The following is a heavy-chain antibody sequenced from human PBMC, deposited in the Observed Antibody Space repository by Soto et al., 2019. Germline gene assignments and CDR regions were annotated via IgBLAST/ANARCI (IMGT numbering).Heavy chain of an antibody. V-gene: IGHV1-18*01. CDR1: GYTFSSYG. J-gene: IGHJ4*01. CDR3: AGSSSFYSPFDY. CDR2: INAYNGNT. D-gene: IGHD2-2*01. Sequence: ASVKVSSKASGYTFSSYGISWVRQAPGQGLEWLGRINAYNGNTNYAQKFQGRVTITTDTSTSTAYMELKSLRSDDTAVYYCAGSSSFYSPFDYWGQGTLVTVSS.